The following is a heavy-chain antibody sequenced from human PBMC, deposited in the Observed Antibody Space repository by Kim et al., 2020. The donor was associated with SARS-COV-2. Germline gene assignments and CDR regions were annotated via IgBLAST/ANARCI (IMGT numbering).Heavy chain of an antibody. Sequence: SVKGRFTISRDNAKNSLYLQMNSLRAEDTALYYCAKDVSGWSFHYYGMDVWGQGTTVTVSS. D-gene: IGHD6-19*01. V-gene: IGHV3-9*01. J-gene: IGHJ6*02. CDR3: AKDVSGWSFHYYGMDV.